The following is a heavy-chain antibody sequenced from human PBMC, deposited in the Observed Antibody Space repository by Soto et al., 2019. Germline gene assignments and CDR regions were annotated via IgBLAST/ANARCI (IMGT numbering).Heavy chain of an antibody. J-gene: IGHJ4*02. CDR2: IYYSGST. D-gene: IGHD2-15*01. V-gene: IGHV4-39*01. CDR3: ARHTPAISISDH. CDR1: GGTISSSGYN. Sequence: XXTLSLPYTVSGGTISSSGYNWSFIRQPPGKGLEWIGSIYYSGSTYYNPSLKSRVTISVDTSKNQFSLKLSSVTAADTAVYYCARHTPAISISDHWGQGTLVTVSS.